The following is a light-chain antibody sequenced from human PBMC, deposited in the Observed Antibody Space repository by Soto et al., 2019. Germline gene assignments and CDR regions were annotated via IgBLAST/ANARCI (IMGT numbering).Light chain of an antibody. Sequence: EIVLTQSPGTLSLSPGERATLSCRASQSVTSTYLAWYQQKPGQAPRLLIYGASSRAIGIPDGFSGSVSGSDFILTIIILEPEDFAVYYCQQYGSSHTFGQGTRLEI. V-gene: IGKV3-20*01. CDR2: GAS. CDR3: QQYGSSHT. CDR1: QSVTSTY. J-gene: IGKJ5*01.